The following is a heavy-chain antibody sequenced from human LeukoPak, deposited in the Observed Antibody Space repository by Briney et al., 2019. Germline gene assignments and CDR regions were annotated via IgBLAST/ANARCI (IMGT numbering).Heavy chain of an antibody. CDR1: GFTFSDYG. CDR2: IRYDGSRK. CDR3: AKVSLNMVNDAFDI. Sequence: GGTLRLSCAASGFTFSDYGMNWVRQTPGKGLEWVAFIRYDGSRKYYADSVKGRFTISRDNSKNTLYLQMNSLRAEDTAMYYCAKVSLNMVNDAFDIWGQGTMVSVSS. V-gene: IGHV3-30*02. D-gene: IGHD4/OR15-4a*01. J-gene: IGHJ3*02.